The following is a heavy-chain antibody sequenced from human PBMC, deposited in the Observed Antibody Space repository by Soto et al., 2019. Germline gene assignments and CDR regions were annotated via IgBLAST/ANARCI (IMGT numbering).Heavy chain of an antibody. CDR1: GYTFTGYY. CDR2: INPNSGGT. Sequence: ASVKVSCKASGYTFTGYYMHWVRQAPGQGLEWMGWINPNSGGTNYAQKFQGRVTMTRDTSISTAYMELSRLRSDDTAVYYCARGEIRVDSNYYYYGMDVWGQGTTVTVSS. J-gene: IGHJ6*02. V-gene: IGHV1-2*02. CDR3: ARGEIRVDSNYYYYGMDV. D-gene: IGHD2-15*01.